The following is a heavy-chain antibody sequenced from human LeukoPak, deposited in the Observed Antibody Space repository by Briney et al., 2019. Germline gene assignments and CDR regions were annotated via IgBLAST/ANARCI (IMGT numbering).Heavy chain of an antibody. CDR2: IYYSGST. V-gene: IGHV4-61*01. CDR3: ASLKGPGTFDI. D-gene: IGHD6-13*01. CDR1: GGSISSSSNY. J-gene: IGHJ3*02. Sequence: SETLSLTCTVSGGSISSSSNYWSWIRQAPGKGLEWIGYIYYSGSTNYNPSLKTRVTISVGTSKNQFSLRLSSVTAADTAVYYCASLKGPGTFDIWGQGTMVTVSS.